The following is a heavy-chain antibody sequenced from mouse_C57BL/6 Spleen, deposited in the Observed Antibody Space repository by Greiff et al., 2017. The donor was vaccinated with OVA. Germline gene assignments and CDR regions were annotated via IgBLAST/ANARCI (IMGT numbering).Heavy chain of an antibody. CDR1: GFSLSTSGMG. CDR2: IYWDDDK. D-gene: IGHD2-4*01. Sequence: QVTLKECGPGILQSSQTLSLTCSFSGFSLSTSGMGVSWIRQPSGKGLEWLAHIYWDDDKRYNPSLKSRLTISKDTSRNQVFLKITSVYTADTATYYCARKGDYYYYDGDAMDYWGQGTTVTVSS. J-gene: IGHJ4*01. CDR3: ARKGDYYYYDGDAMDY. V-gene: IGHV8-12*01.